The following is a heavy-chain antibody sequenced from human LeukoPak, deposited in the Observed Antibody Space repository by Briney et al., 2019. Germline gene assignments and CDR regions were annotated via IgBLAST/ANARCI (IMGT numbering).Heavy chain of an antibody. CDR2: MNPNSGNT. CDR3: ARSIAARQGVDY. Sequence: ASVKVSCKASGGTFSSYAISWVRQATGQGLEWMGWMNPNSGNTGYAQKFQGRVTITRNTSISTAYMELSSLRSEDTAVYYCARSIAARQGVDYWGQGTLVTVSS. D-gene: IGHD6-6*01. CDR1: GGTFSSYA. J-gene: IGHJ4*02. V-gene: IGHV1-8*03.